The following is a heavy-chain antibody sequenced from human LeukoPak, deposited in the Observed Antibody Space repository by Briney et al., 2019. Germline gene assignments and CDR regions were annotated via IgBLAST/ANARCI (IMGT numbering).Heavy chain of an antibody. CDR1: GYTFTDYY. Sequence: GASVKVSCKASGYTFTDYYMHWVRQAPGQGLEWMGWINPDSGGTNYAQKFQGRVTMTRDTSISTAYMELSRLRSNDTAVYYCARDPNSRVVRTYYYYMDVWGKGTTVTVSS. CDR2: INPDSGGT. V-gene: IGHV1-2*02. D-gene: IGHD4-23*01. J-gene: IGHJ6*03. CDR3: ARDPNSRVVRTYYYYMDV.